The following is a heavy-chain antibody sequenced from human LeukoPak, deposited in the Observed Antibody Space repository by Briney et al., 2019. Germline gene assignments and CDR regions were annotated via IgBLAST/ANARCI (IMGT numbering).Heavy chain of an antibody. J-gene: IGHJ6*02. CDR3: AREGSGSYMVWYYYGMGV. V-gene: IGHV3-30-3*01. CDR2: ISYDGSNK. CDR1: GFTFSSYA. D-gene: IGHD1-26*01. Sequence: GGSLRLSCAASGFTFSSYAMHWVRQAPGKGLEWVAVISYDGSNKYYADSVKGRFTISRDNSKNTLYLQMNSLRAEDTAVYYCAREGSGSYMVWYYYGMGVWGQGTTVTVSS.